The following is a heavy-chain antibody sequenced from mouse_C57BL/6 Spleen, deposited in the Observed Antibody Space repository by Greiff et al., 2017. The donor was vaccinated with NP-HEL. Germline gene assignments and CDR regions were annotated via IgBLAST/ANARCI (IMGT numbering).Heavy chain of an antibody. V-gene: IGHV3-6*01. Sequence: EVQLQESGPGLVKPSQSLSLTCSVTGYSITSGYYWNWIRQFPGNKLEWMGYISYDGSNNYNPSLKNRISITRDTSKNQCFLKLNSVTTEDTATYYCARGEDGAWFAYWGQGTLVTVSA. CDR2: ISYDGSN. D-gene: IGHD1-2*01. J-gene: IGHJ3*01. CDR1: GYSITSGYY. CDR3: ARGEDGAWFAY.